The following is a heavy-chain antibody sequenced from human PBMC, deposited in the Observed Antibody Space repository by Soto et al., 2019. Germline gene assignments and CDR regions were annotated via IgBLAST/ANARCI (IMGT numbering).Heavy chain of an antibody. J-gene: IGHJ4*02. CDR1: GQYIKSNFW. V-gene: IGHV4-4*02. Sequence: SETLSLTCLVSGQYIKSNFWWAWVRQPPGTGLEWIGEINHSGSTNYNPSLKSRVTISVDTSKNQFSLKLTSVTAADTAVYYCARDKITGLFDYWGQGTLVTVSS. CDR3: ARDKITGLFDY. D-gene: IGHD2-8*02. CDR2: INHSGST.